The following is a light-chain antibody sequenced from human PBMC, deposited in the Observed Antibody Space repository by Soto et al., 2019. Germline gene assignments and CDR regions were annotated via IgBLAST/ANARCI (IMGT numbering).Light chain of an antibody. Sequence: QSALTQPPSASGSPGQAVTISCTGTSSDVGGYNYVSWYQQHPGKAPKLMMYEVSKRPSGVPDRVSGSKSGNTASLTGSRYQDEDEADYAGRSNAGSNEVFGTGTKVTVL. CDR2: EVS. J-gene: IGLJ1*01. V-gene: IGLV2-8*01. CDR3: RSNAGSNEV. CDR1: SSDVGGYNY.